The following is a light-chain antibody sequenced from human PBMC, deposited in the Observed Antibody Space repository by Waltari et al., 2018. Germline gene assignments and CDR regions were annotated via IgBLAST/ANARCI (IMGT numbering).Light chain of an antibody. Sequence: QSALAQPRSVSGSPGQSVTISCTGSSSNVGGYNYVSWYQQYPGQTPKIMLYDVNKRPSGVPHRFSGSKSGDTASLTISGLQAEDEADYYCCSYAGSYTYVFGTGTKVTV. CDR3: CSYAGSYTYV. V-gene: IGLV2-11*01. CDR1: SSNVGGYNY. CDR2: DVN. J-gene: IGLJ1*01.